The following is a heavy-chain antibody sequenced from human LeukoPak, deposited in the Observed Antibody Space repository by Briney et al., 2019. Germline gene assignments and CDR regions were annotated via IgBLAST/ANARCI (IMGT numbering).Heavy chain of an antibody. J-gene: IGHJ4*02. CDR1: GYSFTSYW. CDR3: ARQVDVYYFDY. V-gene: IGHV5-51*01. Sequence: GESLKISCKGSGYSFTSYWIGWVRQVPGKGLEWMGIIYPGDSDTRYSPSFQGQVTISADKSISTAYLQWSSLKASDAAMYYCARQVDVYYFDYWGQGTLVTVSS. D-gene: IGHD3-16*01. CDR2: IYPGDSDT.